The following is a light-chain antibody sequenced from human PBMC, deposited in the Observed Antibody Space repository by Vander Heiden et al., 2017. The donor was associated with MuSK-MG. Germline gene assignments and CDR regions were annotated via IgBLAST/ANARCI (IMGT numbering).Light chain of an antibody. V-gene: IGKV1-39*01. CDR3: QQTYITPWT. CDR1: QNIDNY. Sequence: IQMTQSPSSLSASVGDRVTITCRASQNIDNYLNWYQHIPWKAPHLLIYAASTLQSGVPSRVSGTGSGTDFTLTISSLQPEEFAIYYCQQTYITPWTFGRGTKVEIK. CDR2: AAS. J-gene: IGKJ1*01.